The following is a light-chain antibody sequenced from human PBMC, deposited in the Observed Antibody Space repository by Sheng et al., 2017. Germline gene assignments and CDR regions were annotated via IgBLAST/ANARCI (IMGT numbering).Light chain of an antibody. Sequence: EVVLTQSPGTLSLSPGERATLSCRASQSVSSYYLAWYQQKPGQAPRLLIYATSSRATGIPDRFSGSGSGTDFTLTISRLEPEDCAVYYCQQYGNSAYSFGQGTEGRDQT. CDR3: QQYGNSAYS. CDR1: QSVSSYY. V-gene: IGKV3-20*01. CDR2: ATS. J-gene: IGKJ2*03.